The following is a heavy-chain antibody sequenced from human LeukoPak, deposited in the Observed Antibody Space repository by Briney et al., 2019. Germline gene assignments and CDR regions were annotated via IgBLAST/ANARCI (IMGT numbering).Heavy chain of an antibody. V-gene: IGHV3-66*01. J-gene: IGHJ4*02. CDR2: IYSGGST. CDR1: GFTFSNAW. CDR3: ARESSRGYSYGYFDY. Sequence: GGSLRLSCAASGFTFSNAWMSWVRQAPGKGLEWVSVIYSGGSTYYADSVKGRFTISRDNSKNTLYLQMNSLRAEDTAVYYCARESSRGYSYGYFDYWGQGTLVTVSS. D-gene: IGHD5-18*01.